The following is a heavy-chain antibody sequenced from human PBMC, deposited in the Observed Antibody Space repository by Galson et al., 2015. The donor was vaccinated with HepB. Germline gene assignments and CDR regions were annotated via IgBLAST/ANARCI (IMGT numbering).Heavy chain of an antibody. V-gene: IGHV1-2*02. D-gene: IGHD2-2*01. J-gene: IGHJ4*02. CDR2: INPNSGGT. CDR1: GYTFTGYY. Sequence: SVKVSCKASGYTFTGYYMHWVRQAPGQGLEWIGWINPNSGGTNYAQKFQGRVTMTRDTSISTAYMELSRLRSDDTAVYYCARDSSSVVPAAIPDYWGQGTLVTVSS. CDR3: ARDSSSVVPAAIPDY.